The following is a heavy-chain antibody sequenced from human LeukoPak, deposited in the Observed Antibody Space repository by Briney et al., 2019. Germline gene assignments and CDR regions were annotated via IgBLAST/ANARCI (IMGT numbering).Heavy chain of an antibody. J-gene: IGHJ4*02. CDR1: GYTFTSYG. V-gene: IGHV1-18*01. CDR3: ARDSRPDPLRYDFWSGYSQPHYFDY. CDR2: ISAYNGNT. D-gene: IGHD3-3*01. Sequence: GASVKVSCKASGYTFTSYGISWVRQAPGQGLEWMGWISAYNGNTNYAQKFQGRVTITADESTSTAYMELSSLRSEDTAVYYCARDSRPDPLRYDFWSGYSQPHYFDYWGQGTLVTVS.